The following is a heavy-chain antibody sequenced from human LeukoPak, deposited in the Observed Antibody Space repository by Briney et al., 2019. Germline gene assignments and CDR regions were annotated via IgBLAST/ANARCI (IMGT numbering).Heavy chain of an antibody. CDR2: IKQDGSEE. J-gene: IGHJ6*02. CDR3: ARGYSSSWYSPWNYYYYGMDV. CDR1: GFTFSSNW. V-gene: IGHV3-7*01. D-gene: IGHD6-13*01. Sequence: PGGSLRLSCAASGFTFSSNWMSWVPQAPGKGPEWVAHIKQDGSEEYYVDSVKGRFTISRDNAKNSLYLQMNSLRAEDTAVYYCARGYSSSWYSPWNYYYYGMDVWGQGTTVTVSS.